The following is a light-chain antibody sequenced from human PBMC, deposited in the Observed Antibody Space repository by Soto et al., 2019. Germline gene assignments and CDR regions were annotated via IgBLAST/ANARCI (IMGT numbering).Light chain of an antibody. CDR2: EVS. J-gene: IGLJ2*01. CDR3: SSYTTSSTVA. CDR1: SSDVGGYNY. Sequence: QSALTQPASESGSPGQSITISCTGTSSDVGGYNYVSWYQQHPGKAPKLMIYEVSNRPSGVSNRFSGSKSGNTASLTISGLLPEDEADYYCSSYTTSSTVAFGGGTKVTVL. V-gene: IGLV2-14*01.